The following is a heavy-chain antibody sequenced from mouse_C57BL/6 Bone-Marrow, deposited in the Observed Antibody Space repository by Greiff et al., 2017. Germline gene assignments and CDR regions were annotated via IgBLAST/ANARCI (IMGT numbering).Heavy chain of an antibody. J-gene: IGHJ1*03. Sequence: QVQLQQPGAELVKPGASVKMSCKASGYTFTSYWITWVKQRPGQGLEWIGDIYPGSGSTNYNEKFKSKATLTVDTSSSTAYMQLSSLNSEDSAVYYCARKLTTVGATMYFDVWGTGTTVTVSS. CDR3: ARKLTTVGATMYFDV. D-gene: IGHD1-1*01. CDR2: IYPGSGST. CDR1: GYTFTSYW. V-gene: IGHV1-55*01.